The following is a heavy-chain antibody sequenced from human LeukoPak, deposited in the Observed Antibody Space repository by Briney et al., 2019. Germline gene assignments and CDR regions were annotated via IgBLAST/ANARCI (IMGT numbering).Heavy chain of an antibody. D-gene: IGHD6-19*01. J-gene: IGHJ4*02. V-gene: IGHV3-9*01. CDR2: ISWNSGSI. CDR1: GFTFDDYA. Sequence: GGSLRLSCAASGFTFDDYAMHWVRQAPGKGLEWVSGISWNSGSIGYADSVKGRFTISRDNAKNSLYLQMNSLRAEDTAVYYCAREGDIAVAGTVFDYWGQGTLVTVSS. CDR3: AREGDIAVAGTVFDY.